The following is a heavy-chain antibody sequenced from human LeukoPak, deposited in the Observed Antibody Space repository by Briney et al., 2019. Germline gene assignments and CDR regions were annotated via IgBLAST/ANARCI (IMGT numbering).Heavy chain of an antibody. CDR1: GGSFSGYY. J-gene: IGHJ6*02. V-gene: IGHV4-34*01. CDR2: INHSGST. D-gene: IGHD2-8*01. CDR3: ARGHVGSYAYYYYYGMDV. Sequence: SETLSLTCAVYGGSFSGYYWSWIRQPPKKGLEWIGEINHSGSTNYNPSLKSRVTISVDTSKNQFSLKVRSVTAADTALYYCARGHVGSYAYYYYYGMDVWGQGTTVTVSS.